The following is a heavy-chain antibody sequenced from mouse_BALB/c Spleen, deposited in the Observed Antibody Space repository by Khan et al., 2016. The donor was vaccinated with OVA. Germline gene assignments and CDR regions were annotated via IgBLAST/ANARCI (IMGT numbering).Heavy chain of an antibody. V-gene: IGHV2-3*01. Sequence: QVQLQQSGPGLVAPSQSLSITCTVYGYSLTNYGVNWVRQPPGKGLEWLGVIWSDGSTNYHSALISRLSISKDNSKSQVFLKLNSLQTDDTATYYCVKFDGIFYVMDYWGQGTSVTVSS. CDR3: VKFDGIFYVMDY. D-gene: IGHD2-3*01. CDR2: IWSDGST. J-gene: IGHJ4*01. CDR1: GYSLTNYG.